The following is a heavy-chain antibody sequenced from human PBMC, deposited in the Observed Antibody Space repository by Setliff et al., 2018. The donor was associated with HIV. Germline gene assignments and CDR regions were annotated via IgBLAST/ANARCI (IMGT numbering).Heavy chain of an antibody. V-gene: IGHV1-18*01. Sequence: ASVKVSCKASGYTFATDGINWVRQAPGQGLEWMGWISPETGNTNYAQRLQGRVTMTTDTSTSTAYMELRSLRSDDTAVYYCARQRLGNCSGARCSFSGMDVWGPGTTVTVSS. CDR2: ISPETGNT. CDR1: GYTFATDG. D-gene: IGHD2-15*01. CDR3: ARQRLGNCSGARCSFSGMDV. J-gene: IGHJ6*02.